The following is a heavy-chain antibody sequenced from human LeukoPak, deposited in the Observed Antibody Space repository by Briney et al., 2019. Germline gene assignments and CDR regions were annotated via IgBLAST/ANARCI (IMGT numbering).Heavy chain of an antibody. Sequence: PSETLSLTCTVSGGSISSYYLIWIRQPPGKGLEWIGYIYYSGSANYNPSLRSRVTISVDTSKNQFSLKLTSMTAADTAVYYCARGRDHPDIWGQGTMVTVSS. V-gene: IGHV4-59*01. CDR3: ARGRDHPDI. J-gene: IGHJ3*02. CDR1: GGSISSYY. CDR2: IYYSGSA.